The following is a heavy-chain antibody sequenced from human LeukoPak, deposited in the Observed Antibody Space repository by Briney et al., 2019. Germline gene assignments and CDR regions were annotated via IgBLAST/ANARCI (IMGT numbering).Heavy chain of an antibody. Sequence: GGSLRLSCEGSGFTFSNYWMGWVRQAPGKGLQWVTNIKTDGSEKYYVDSVKGRFTISRDNSNNTLYLQMNSLRAEDTAVYYCARDDPVSGPDYWGQGTLVTVSS. V-gene: IGHV3-7*03. CDR3: ARDDPVSGPDY. J-gene: IGHJ4*02. D-gene: IGHD5-12*01. CDR1: GFTFSNYW. CDR2: IKTDGSEK.